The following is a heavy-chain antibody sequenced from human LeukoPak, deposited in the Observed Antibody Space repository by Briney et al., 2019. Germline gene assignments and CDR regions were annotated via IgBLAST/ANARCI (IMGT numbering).Heavy chain of an antibody. V-gene: IGHV4-59*01. D-gene: IGHD3-10*01. CDR2: LYNTGST. CDR1: GGSIGSYY. Sequence: PSETLSLTCTVSGGSIGSYYWSWIRQPPGKGLEWIGYLYNTGSTNYNPSLKSRVTISVGTSKNQFSLKVTSVTAADTAVYFCARIWFGLRRLYYFDYWGQGTLVSVSS. CDR3: ARIWFGLRRLYYFDY. J-gene: IGHJ4*02.